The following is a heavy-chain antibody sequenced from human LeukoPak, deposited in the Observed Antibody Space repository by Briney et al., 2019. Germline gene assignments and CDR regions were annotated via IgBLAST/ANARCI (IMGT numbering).Heavy chain of an antibody. CDR1: GNYW. V-gene: IGHV3-74*01. Sequence: GGSLGLSCAASGNYWMHWVRQAPGKGLVWVSHINSDGSWAGYADSVKGRFTISKDNAKNTVYLQMNNLRAEDTAVYYCVSFYETYWGRGTLVTVSS. CDR3: VSFYETY. J-gene: IGHJ4*02. D-gene: IGHD2-2*01. CDR2: INSDGSWA.